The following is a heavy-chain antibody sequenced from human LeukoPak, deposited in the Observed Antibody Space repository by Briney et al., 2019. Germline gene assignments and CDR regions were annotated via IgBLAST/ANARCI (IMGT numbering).Heavy chain of an antibody. J-gene: IGHJ6*02. CDR3: AKYMAGYYYNGLDV. D-gene: IGHD3-10*01. Sequence: GGSLRLSCAASGFTFSSYAMSWVRQAPGKGLEWVSAISGRGGSTYYADSVKGRFTISRDNSKNTLFLQMSSLRAEDTALYYCAKYMAGYYYNGLDVWGQGTTVTVSS. CDR2: ISGRGGST. CDR1: GFTFSSYA. V-gene: IGHV3-23*01.